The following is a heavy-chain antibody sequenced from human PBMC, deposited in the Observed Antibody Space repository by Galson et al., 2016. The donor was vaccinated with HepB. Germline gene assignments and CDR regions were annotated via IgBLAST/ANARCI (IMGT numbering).Heavy chain of an antibody. CDR1: GGTFSSYA. V-gene: IGHV1-69*13. Sequence: SVKVSCKAFGGTFSSYAITWVRQAPGQGLEWMGGIIPMFRTTNYAQKFQGRVTITADESTSTAYMELSSLRSDDTAVYFCARALRVDIVGPDPYYYYGMDVWGQGTTVTVFS. D-gene: IGHD5-12*01. CDR3: ARALRVDIVGPDPYYYYGMDV. CDR2: IIPMFRTT. J-gene: IGHJ6*02.